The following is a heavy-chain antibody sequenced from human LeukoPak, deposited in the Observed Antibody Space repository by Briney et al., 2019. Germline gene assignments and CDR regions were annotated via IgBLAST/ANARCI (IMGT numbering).Heavy chain of an antibody. J-gene: IGHJ4*02. CDR2: ISGSGGST. D-gene: IGHD6-13*01. Sequence: GGSLRLSCAASGFTFSSYAMSWVRQAPGKGLEWVSAISGSGGSTYYADSVKGRFTISRDNSKNTLYLQMNSLRAEDTAVYYCAREAPRQQLVSYYFDYWGQGTLVTVSS. CDR1: GFTFSSYA. CDR3: AREAPRQQLVSYYFDY. V-gene: IGHV3-23*01.